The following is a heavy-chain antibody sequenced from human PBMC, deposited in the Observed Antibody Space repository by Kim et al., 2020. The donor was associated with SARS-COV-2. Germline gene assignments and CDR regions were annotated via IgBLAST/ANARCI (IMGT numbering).Heavy chain of an antibody. CDR1: GFTFSSYG. D-gene: IGHD4-17*01. CDR3: AKDPDYGDYVSMDV. V-gene: IGHV3-30*18. Sequence: GGSLRLSCAASGFTFSSYGMHWVRQAPGKGLEWVAVISYDGSNKYYADSVKGRFTISRDNSKNTLYLQMNSLRAEDTAVYYCAKDPDYGDYVSMDVWGQGTTVTVSS. J-gene: IGHJ6*02. CDR2: ISYDGSNK.